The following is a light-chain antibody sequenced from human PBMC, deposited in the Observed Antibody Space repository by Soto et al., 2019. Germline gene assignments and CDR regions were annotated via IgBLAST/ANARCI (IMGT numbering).Light chain of an antibody. J-gene: IGKJ3*01. Sequence: DIQLIQSPSFLSASVGDRVTITCRASQGISSYLAWYQQKPGKADNLLIYAASPLQSGVPSRFSGSASGTEFTLTISSLQPEDFATYYCQQVNSYPLSFGPGTKVDIK. CDR1: QGISSY. CDR2: AAS. CDR3: QQVNSYPLS. V-gene: IGKV1-9*01.